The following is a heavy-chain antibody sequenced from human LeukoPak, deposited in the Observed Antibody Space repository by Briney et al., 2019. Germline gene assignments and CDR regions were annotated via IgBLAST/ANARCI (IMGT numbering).Heavy chain of an antibody. CDR2: IYYSGST. D-gene: IGHD6-13*01. V-gene: IGHV4-59*01. Sequence: SETLSLTCTVSGGSISSYYWSWIRQPPGKGLEWIGYIYYSGSTNYNPSLKSRVTISVDTSKNQFSLKLSSVTAADTAVYYCARTVEQLVPYYYYYMDVWGKGTTVTVSS. CDR3: ARTVEQLVPYYYYYMDV. J-gene: IGHJ6*03. CDR1: GGSISSYY.